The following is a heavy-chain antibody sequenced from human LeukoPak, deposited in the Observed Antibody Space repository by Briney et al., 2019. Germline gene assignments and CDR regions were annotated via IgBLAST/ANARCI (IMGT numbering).Heavy chain of an antibody. Sequence: GGSLRLSCAASGFTFSSYGMHWVRQAPGKGLEWVANIKQDGSEKYYVDSVKGRFTISRDNAKNSLYLQMNSLRAEDTAVYYCASEFAAAGDYFDYWGQGTLVTVSS. CDR2: IKQDGSEK. CDR3: ASEFAAAGDYFDY. CDR1: GFTFSSYG. V-gene: IGHV3-7*01. J-gene: IGHJ4*02. D-gene: IGHD6-13*01.